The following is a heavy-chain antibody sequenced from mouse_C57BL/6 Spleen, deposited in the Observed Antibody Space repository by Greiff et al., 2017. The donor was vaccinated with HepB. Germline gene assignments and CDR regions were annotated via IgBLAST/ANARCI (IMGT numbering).Heavy chain of an antibody. CDR3: AIYGYAYAGFAY. J-gene: IGHJ3*01. Sequence: QVQLQQPGAELVKPGASVKMSCKASGYTFTSYWITWVKQRPGQGLEWIGDIYPGSGSTKYNEKFKSKATLTVDTSSGTAYLQLSRLPSEDSAVYYCAIYGYAYAGFAYWGQGTLVTVAA. CDR2: IYPGSGST. V-gene: IGHV1-55*01. CDR1: GYTFTSYW. D-gene: IGHD2-2*01.